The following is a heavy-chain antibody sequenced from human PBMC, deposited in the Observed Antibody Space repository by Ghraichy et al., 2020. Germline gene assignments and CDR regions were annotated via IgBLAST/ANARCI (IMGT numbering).Heavy chain of an antibody. J-gene: IGHJ5*01. CDR2: VYFRGST. D-gene: IGHD4-17*01. V-gene: IGHV4-39*07. CDR3: ARDVGTVTTSRFDS. Sequence: SETLSLTCRVSGGSISTTRNEWAWIRQPPGKGLEWIGNVYFRGSTYYNPSLQSRVTISVDTSKDQFSLRLDSVTAADTAVYFCARDVGTVTTSRFDSWGQGTLVTVSS. CDR1: GGSISTTRNE.